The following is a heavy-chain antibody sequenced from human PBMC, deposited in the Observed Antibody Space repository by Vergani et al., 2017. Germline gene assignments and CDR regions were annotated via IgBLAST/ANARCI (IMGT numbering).Heavy chain of an antibody. CDR3: ARHTTYTDS. CDR2: IYPADSYT. J-gene: IGHJ4*02. Sequence: EVELVQSGPEMRKPGESLKIPCKGSEYSFGKYWIGWVRQMPGKGLEWMGIIYPADSYTRYSPSFQGQVTVSADKSISTAFLQWDSLKASDTALYYCARHTTYTDSWGQGTLVTVSS. CDR1: EYSFGKYW. V-gene: IGHV5-51*01. D-gene: IGHD1-1*01.